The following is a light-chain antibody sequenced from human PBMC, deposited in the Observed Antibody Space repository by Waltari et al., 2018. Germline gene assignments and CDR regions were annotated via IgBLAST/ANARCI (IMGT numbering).Light chain of an antibody. CDR2: EDS. CDR3: CSYAGSFTLV. J-gene: IGLJ2*01. CDR1: RSDVGSYNL. Sequence: QSALTQPASVSGSPGQSITIPCTGTRSDVGSYNLVSWYQEHPGKAPKLMIYEDSKRPSVVFNRFSGSKSGNTASLTISGLQAEDEADYYCCSYAGSFTLVFGGGTKLTVL. V-gene: IGLV2-23*01.